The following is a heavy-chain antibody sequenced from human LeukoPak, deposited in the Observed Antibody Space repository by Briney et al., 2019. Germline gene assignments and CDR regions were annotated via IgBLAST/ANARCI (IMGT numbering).Heavy chain of an antibody. CDR2: IFYSGTT. J-gene: IGHJ3*02. Sequence: PSETLSLTCTVSGGSTASDNYFWSWIRQHPEKGLEWIGYIFYSGTTYYNPSLKSRVTISVDTSKNQFSLKLNSVIAADTAVYYCAREVNEPASADAFDIWGQGTMVTVSS. CDR3: AREVNEPASADAFDI. CDR1: GGSTASDNYF. V-gene: IGHV4-31*03. D-gene: IGHD2-2*01.